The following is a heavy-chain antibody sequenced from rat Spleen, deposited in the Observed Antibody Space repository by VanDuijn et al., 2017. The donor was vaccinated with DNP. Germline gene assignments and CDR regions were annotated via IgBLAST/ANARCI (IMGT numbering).Heavy chain of an antibody. CDR1: GFTFSDYN. CDR2: ISYDGSST. V-gene: IGHV5-7*01. D-gene: IGHD4-1*01. CDR3: ARHEDTTGYTGGVFDY. J-gene: IGHJ2*01. Sequence: EVQLVESGGGLVQPGRSLKLSCAASGFTFSDYNMAWVRQAPKKGLEWVATISYDGSSTYYRDSVKGRFTISRDNAKSTLYLQMDSLRSEDTATYFCARHEDTTGYTGGVFDYWGQGVMVTVSS.